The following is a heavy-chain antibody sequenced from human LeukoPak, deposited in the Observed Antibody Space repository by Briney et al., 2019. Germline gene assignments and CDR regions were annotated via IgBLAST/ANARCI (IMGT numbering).Heavy chain of an antibody. CDR3: ARTLRTTASFDP. CDR1: GSTFKRYD. V-gene: IGHV1-18*01. Sequence: GVPVKVSRKACGSTFKRYDIRWVRLAPGKGLEWMGWISAYNGNTNYAQKLQGRVTMTTDTSTSTAYMELRSLRSDDTAVYYCARTLRTTASFDPWGQGTLVTVSS. CDR2: ISAYNGNT. J-gene: IGHJ5*02. D-gene: IGHD4-11*01.